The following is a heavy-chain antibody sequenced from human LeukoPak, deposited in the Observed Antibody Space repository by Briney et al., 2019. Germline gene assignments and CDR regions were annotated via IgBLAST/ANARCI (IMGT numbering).Heavy chain of an antibody. CDR3: ASWGSGSYYDY. D-gene: IGHD1-26*01. Sequence: GSLRLSCAASGFTFSDYYMSWVRQAPGKGLEWVSGINWNGGSTGYADSVKGRFTISRDNAKNSLYLQMNSLRAEDTALYHCASWGSGSYYDYWGQGTLVTVSS. CDR1: GFTFSDYY. V-gene: IGHV3-20*01. J-gene: IGHJ4*02. CDR2: INWNGGST.